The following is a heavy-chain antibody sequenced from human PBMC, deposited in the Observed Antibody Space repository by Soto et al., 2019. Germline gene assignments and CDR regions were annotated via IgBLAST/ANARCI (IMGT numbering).Heavy chain of an antibody. CDR1: VGSISCYP. D-gene: IGHD2-15*01. V-gene: IGHV4-59*07. Sequence: SATLSLTRTVSVGSISCYPWRWLRQPPGKGLEWIGYIYYSGSTNYNPSLKSRATISVDTSKNQFSLKLSSVTAADTAVYYCARGYCSGGTCYRFNFDYWGQGTLVTVS. CDR3: ARGYCSGGTCYRFNFDY. CDR2: IYYSGST. J-gene: IGHJ4*02.